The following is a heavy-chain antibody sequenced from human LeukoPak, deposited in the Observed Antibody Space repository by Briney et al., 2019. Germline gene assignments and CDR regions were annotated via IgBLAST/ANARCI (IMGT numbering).Heavy chain of an antibody. CDR2: IYYSGST. V-gene: IGHV4-59*01. D-gene: IGHD4-23*01. CDR1: GGSISRYY. J-gene: IGHJ5*02. Sequence: PSETLSLTCTVSGGSISRYYWSWLRQPPGKGLEWIGYIYYSGSTNYNPSLKSRITISLDTSKNQFSLKLSSVTAADTAVYYCARGGGGNSRVNWFDHWGQGTLVTVSS. CDR3: ARGGGGNSRVNWFDH.